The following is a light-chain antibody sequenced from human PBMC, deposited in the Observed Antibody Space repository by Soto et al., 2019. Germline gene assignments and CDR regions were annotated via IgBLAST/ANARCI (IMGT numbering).Light chain of an antibody. CDR3: QQYNNRPPWT. CDR2: GAS. J-gene: IGKJ1*01. Sequence: ELVMTQSPATLSVSPGERATLSCRASQIISSNLAWYQQKPGQAPRLLVYGASTRATGIPARFSGSGSGTEFTLTISSLQSEDIAVYYCQQYNNRPPWTFGQGTKVDIK. V-gene: IGKV3-15*01. CDR1: QIISSN.